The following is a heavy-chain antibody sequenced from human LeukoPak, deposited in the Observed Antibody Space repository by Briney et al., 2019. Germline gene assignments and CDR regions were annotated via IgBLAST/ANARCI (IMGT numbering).Heavy chain of an antibody. V-gene: IGHV4-59*08. Sequence: SETLSLTCTVSGGSISSYYWSWIRQPPGKGLEWTGYIYYSGSTNYNPSLKSRVTISVDTSKNQFSLKLSSVTAADTAVYYCARSNDPTRNYYYYYGMDVWGQGTTVTASS. J-gene: IGHJ6*02. CDR1: GGSISSYY. D-gene: IGHD1-1*01. CDR2: IYYSGST. CDR3: ARSNDPTRNYYYYYGMDV.